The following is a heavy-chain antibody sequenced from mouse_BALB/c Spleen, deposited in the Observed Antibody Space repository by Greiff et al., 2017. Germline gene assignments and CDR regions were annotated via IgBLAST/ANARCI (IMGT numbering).Heavy chain of an antibody. J-gene: IGHJ2*01. V-gene: IGHV7-3*02. Sequence: EVQGVESGGGLVQPGGSLRLSCATSGFTFTDYYMSWVRQPPGKALEWLGFIRNKANGYTTEYSASVKGRFTISRDNSQSILYLQMNTLRAEDSATYYCARERYGNYKYYFDYWGQGTTLTVSS. D-gene: IGHD2-10*02. CDR2: IRNKANGYTT. CDR3: ARERYGNYKYYFDY. CDR1: GFTFTDYY.